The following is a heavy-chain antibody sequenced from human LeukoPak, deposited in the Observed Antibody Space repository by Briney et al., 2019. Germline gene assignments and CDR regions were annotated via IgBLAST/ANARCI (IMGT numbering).Heavy chain of an antibody. D-gene: IGHD6-6*01. V-gene: IGHV1-69*04. CDR1: GGTFSSYA. J-gene: IGHJ6*02. CDR3: ASPSAYSSSSLYYYYGMDV. CDR2: IIPILGIA. Sequence: SVKVSCKASGGTFSSYAISWVRQAPGQGLEWMGRIIPILGIANYAQKFQGRVTITADKSTSTAYMELSSLRSEDTAVYYCASPSAYSSSSLYYYYGMDVWGQGTTVTVSS.